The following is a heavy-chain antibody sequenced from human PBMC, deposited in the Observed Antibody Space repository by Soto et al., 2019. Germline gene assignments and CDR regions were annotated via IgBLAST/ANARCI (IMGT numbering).Heavy chain of an antibody. CDR1: GYTFTTYA. V-gene: IGHV1-3*01. CDR3: TRGSDYYADAFDI. Sequence: ASVKVSCKASGYTFTTYAMHWVRQAPGQRLEWMGWINAGLGNTKYSQKFQGRVTITRDTSASTAYMELSSLRSEDTALYYCTRGSDYYADAFDIWGQGTVVTVSS. CDR2: INAGLGNT. J-gene: IGHJ3*02. D-gene: IGHD3-22*01.